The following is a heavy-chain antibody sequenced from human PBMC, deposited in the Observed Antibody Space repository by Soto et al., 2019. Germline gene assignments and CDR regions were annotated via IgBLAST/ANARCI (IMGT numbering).Heavy chain of an antibody. D-gene: IGHD2-2*01. CDR2: IMSRSIDM. V-gene: IGHV3-21*01. CDR1: GFTFSNYN. J-gene: IGHJ3*02. Sequence: EVQLVESGGGLVKPGESLRLSCAASGFTFSNYNINWVRQAPGKGLEWVSSIMSRSIDMYYADSVKGRFTISRDDAKNSLSLQMNGLRAEDTAVYFCVRDSYPAKDFDIWGQGTMVTVSS. CDR3: VRDSYPAKDFDI.